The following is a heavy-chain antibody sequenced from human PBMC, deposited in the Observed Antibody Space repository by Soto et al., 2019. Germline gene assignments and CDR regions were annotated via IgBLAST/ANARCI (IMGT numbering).Heavy chain of an antibody. CDR3: ARGEGRLVGTWFDP. CDR1: GGSFSSYY. V-gene: IGHV4-34*01. D-gene: IGHD5-12*01. J-gene: IGHJ5*02. Sequence: PSETLSLTCDVYGGSFSSYYWNWIRQPPGKGLEWLGEINHSGSTNYNPSLESRVTISLATSRTQFSLKLTSVTAADTAVYYCARGEGRLVGTWFDPWGQGTLVTVSS. CDR2: INHSGST.